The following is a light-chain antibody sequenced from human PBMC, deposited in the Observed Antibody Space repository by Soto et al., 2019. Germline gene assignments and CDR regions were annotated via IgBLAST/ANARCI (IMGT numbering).Light chain of an antibody. CDR3: SSYAGRSNV. CDR1: SSDVGGYNY. V-gene: IGLV2-14*01. Sequence: QSALTQPASVSGSPGQSITISCTGTSSDVGGYNYVSWYQQHPGKAPKLMIYEVSNRPSGVSNRFSGSKSGNTASLTISGLQAEDEAEYYCSSYAGRSNVFGGGTKLTVL. J-gene: IGLJ3*02. CDR2: EVS.